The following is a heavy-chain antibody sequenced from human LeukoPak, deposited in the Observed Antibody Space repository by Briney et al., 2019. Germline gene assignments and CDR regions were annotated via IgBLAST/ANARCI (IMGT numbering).Heavy chain of an antibody. Sequence: PGGSLRLSCAASGFTFSNAYMSWVRQAPGKGLEWVGRIETETDGGTTDFAAPVKGRFTISRDDSKNTLYLQMNSLKTEGTAVYYCTTYASSWAWFDPWGQGTLVTVSS. CDR2: IETETDGGTT. V-gene: IGHV3-15*04. CDR3: TTYASSWAWFDP. CDR1: GFTFSNAY. J-gene: IGHJ5*02. D-gene: IGHD6-13*01.